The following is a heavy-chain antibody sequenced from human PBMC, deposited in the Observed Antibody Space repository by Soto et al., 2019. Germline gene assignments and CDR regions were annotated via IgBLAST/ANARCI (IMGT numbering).Heavy chain of an antibody. Sequence: EVQLVESGGGLVKPGGSLRLSCAASGFTFSNAWMNWVRQAPGKGLEWVGRIKSKTDGGTTDYAAPVKGRFTISRDDSKHTLFLQINSLKTEDTARYYCATGGSSGWTYWYFELWGRGTLVTVSS. D-gene: IGHD6-19*01. CDR2: IKSKTDGGTT. CDR1: GFTFSNAW. J-gene: IGHJ2*01. V-gene: IGHV3-15*07. CDR3: ATGGSSGWTYWYFEL.